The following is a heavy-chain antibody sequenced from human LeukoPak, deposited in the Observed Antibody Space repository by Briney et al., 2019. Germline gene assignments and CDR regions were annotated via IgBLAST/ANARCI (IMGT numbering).Heavy chain of an antibody. Sequence: SETLSLTCIVAGGSISSSSYYWGWIRQPPGKGREWIGSIYYSGSTYYNTSLKSRVTISVDTSKNQFSLKLSSMTAADTAVYYCARLVDVGNYYDSSGYLTPFDYWGQGTLVTVSS. D-gene: IGHD3-22*01. CDR1: GGSISSSSYY. CDR3: ARLVDVGNYYDSSGYLTPFDY. V-gene: IGHV4-39*01. J-gene: IGHJ4*02. CDR2: IYYSGST.